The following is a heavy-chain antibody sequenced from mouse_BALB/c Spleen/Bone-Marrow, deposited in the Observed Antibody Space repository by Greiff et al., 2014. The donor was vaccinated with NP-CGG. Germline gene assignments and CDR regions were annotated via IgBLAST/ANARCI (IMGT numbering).Heavy chain of an antibody. J-gene: IGHJ3*01. D-gene: IGHD5-2*01. CDR1: GYTFTSYW. CDR3: TRVNEYGRAWFAY. V-gene: IGHV1S22*01. Sequence: KQSGSELVRPGASVKLSCKASGYTFTSYWMHWVKQRPGQGLEWIGNIYPVSGSTNYDEKFKSKATLTVDTSSSTAYMQLSSLTSEDSAVYYCTRVNEYGRAWFAYWGQGTLVTVSA. CDR2: IYPVSGST.